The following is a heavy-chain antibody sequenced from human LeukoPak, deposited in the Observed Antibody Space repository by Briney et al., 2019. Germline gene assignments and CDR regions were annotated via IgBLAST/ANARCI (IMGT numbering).Heavy chain of an antibody. CDR3: ARSLTSRIIDY. D-gene: IGHD2-15*01. CDR1: GYTFTGYY. J-gene: IGHJ4*02. Sequence: GASVKVSCKASGYTFTGYYMHWVRQAPGQGLEWMGRINPNSGGTNYAQKFQGRVTITRDTSISTAYMELSRLRSDDTAVYYCARSLTSRIIDYWGQGTLVTVSS. CDR2: INPNSGGT. V-gene: IGHV1-2*06.